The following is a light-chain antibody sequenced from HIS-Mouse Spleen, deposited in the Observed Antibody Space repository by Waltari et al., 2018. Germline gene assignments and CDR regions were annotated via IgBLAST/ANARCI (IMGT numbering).Light chain of an antibody. CDR3: YSTDSSGNHRV. V-gene: IGLV3-10*01. CDR2: EDS. J-gene: IGLJ2*01. Sequence: SYELTQPPSVSVSPGQTARITCSGDALPKKYAYWYQQKSGQAPVLVIYEDSNRPYGIPEGVSGSSSGTMATLTISGAQVEDEADYYCYSTDSSGNHRVFGGGTKLTVL. CDR1: ALPKKY.